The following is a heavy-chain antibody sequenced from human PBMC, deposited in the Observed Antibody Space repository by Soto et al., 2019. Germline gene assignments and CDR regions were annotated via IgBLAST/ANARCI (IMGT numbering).Heavy chain of an antibody. V-gene: IGHV1-18*01. Sequence: GASVKVSCKASGYTFTSYGISWVRQAPGQGLEWMGWISAYNGNTNYAQKLQGRVTMTTDTSTSTAYMELRSLRSDDTAVYYCAWSYSNYEDYYYYYYMDVWGKGTTVTVSS. CDR3: AWSYSNYEDYYYYYYMDV. CDR1: GYTFTSYG. J-gene: IGHJ6*03. CDR2: ISAYNGNT. D-gene: IGHD4-4*01.